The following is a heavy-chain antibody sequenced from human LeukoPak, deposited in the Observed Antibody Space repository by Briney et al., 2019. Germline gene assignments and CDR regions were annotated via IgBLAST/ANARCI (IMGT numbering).Heavy chain of an antibody. CDR2: INPNSGGT. V-gene: IGHV1-2*02. Sequence: ASVKVSCKASGYTFTGYYMHWVRQAPGQGLEWMGWINPNSGGTNYAQKFQGRVTMTRDTSISTAYMELSRLRSDDTAVYYCARGRHSNGWYGRYYYYYMDVWGKGTTVTVSS. CDR3: ARGRHSNGWYGRYYYYYMDV. D-gene: IGHD6-19*01. J-gene: IGHJ6*03. CDR1: GYTFTGYY.